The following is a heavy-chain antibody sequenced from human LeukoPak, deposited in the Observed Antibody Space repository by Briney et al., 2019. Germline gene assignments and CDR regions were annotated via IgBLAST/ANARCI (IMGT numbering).Heavy chain of an antibody. CDR2: IWYDGSNT. D-gene: IGHD6-6*01. Sequence: GGSLRLSCAASGFTFRNHGMHWVRQAPGKGLEWVAVIWYDGSNTYYADSVEGRFTISRDNSKNTLSLQMNSLKAEDTAVYYCARDIAARRFDYWGQGTLVTVSS. CDR3: ARDIAARRFDY. V-gene: IGHV3-33*01. J-gene: IGHJ4*02. CDR1: GFTFRNHG.